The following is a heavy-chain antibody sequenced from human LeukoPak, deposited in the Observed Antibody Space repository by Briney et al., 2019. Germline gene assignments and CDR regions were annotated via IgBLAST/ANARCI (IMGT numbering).Heavy chain of an antibody. CDR3: ARHYSSSWYFLRGGENSYYYYYMDV. CDR1: GYSFTSYW. D-gene: IGHD6-13*01. CDR2: IYPGDSDT. V-gene: IGHV5-51*01. J-gene: IGHJ6*03. Sequence: GESLKISCKGSGYSFTSYWIGWVRQMPGKGLEWMGIIYPGDSDTRYSPSFQGQVTISADKSISTAYLQWSSLKASDTAMYYCARHYSSSWYFLRGGENSYYYYYMDVWGKGTTVTVSS.